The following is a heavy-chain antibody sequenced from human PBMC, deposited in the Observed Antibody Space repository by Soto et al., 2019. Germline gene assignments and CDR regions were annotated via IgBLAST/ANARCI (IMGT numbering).Heavy chain of an antibody. CDR2: INPNSGGT. Sequence: ASVKVSCKASGYTFTGYYMHWVRQAPGQGLEWMGWINPNSGGTNYAQKFQGWVTMTRDTSISTAYMELSRLRSDDTAVYYCARGGRALRFLEWFPPVVFDYWGQGTLVTVSS. CDR3: ARGGRALRFLEWFPPVVFDY. V-gene: IGHV1-2*04. D-gene: IGHD3-3*01. J-gene: IGHJ4*02. CDR1: GYTFTGYY.